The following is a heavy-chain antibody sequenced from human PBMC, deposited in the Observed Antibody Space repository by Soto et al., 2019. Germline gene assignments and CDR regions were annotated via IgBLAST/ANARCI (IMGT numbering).Heavy chain of an antibody. CDR2: IYYSGST. J-gene: IGHJ4*02. CDR3: ARHYYDTLGY. CDR1: GGSISRSSYY. Sequence: QLQLQESGPGLVKPSETLSLTCTVSGGSISRSSYYWGWIRQPPGKGLEWIGSIYYSGSTYYNPSLTSRVTTSVDTSKNRFSLKLSSVTAADTAVYYCARHYYDTLGYWGQGTLVTVSS. D-gene: IGHD3-22*01. V-gene: IGHV4-39*01.